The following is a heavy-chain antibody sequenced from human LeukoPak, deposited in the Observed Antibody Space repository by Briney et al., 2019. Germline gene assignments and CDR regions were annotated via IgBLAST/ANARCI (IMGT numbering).Heavy chain of an antibody. V-gene: IGHV4-59*10. CDR3: ARDGYSSSWYDGYGMDV. CDR1: GGSFSGYY. Sequence: SETLSLTCAVYGGSFSGYYWSWIRQPPGKGLEWIGRIYTSGSTNYNPSLKSRVAMSVDTSKNQFSLKLSSVTAADTAVYYCARDGYSSSWYDGYGMDVWGQGTTVTVSS. CDR2: IYTSGST. J-gene: IGHJ6*02. D-gene: IGHD6-13*01.